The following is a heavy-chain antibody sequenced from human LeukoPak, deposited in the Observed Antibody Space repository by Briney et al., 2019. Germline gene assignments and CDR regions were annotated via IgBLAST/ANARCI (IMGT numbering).Heavy chain of an antibody. Sequence: ASVKVSCKASGYTFTSYGISWVRQAPGQGLEWMGWISAYNGNTNYAQKLQGRVTMTTDTSTSTAYMELRSLRSDDTAVYYCAREIPSYYYGSSGYPSDYWGQGTLVTVSS. J-gene: IGHJ4*02. V-gene: IGHV1-18*01. D-gene: IGHD3-22*01. CDR2: ISAYNGNT. CDR1: GYTFTSYG. CDR3: AREIPSYYYGSSGYPSDY.